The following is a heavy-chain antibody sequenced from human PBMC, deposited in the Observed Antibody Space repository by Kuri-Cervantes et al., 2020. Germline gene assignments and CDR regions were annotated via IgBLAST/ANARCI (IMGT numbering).Heavy chain of an antibody. V-gene: IGHV4-61*01. J-gene: IGHJ6*02. D-gene: IGHD5-18*01. CDR2: IYYSGST. CDR3: ATLDTAVGGSYYNYYGMDV. CDR1: GGSVSSGSYY. Sequence: SETLSLTCTVSGGSVSSGSYYWSWIRQPPGKGLEWIGYIYYSGSTNYNPSLKSRVTISVDTSKNQFALKLTSVTAADTAIYYCATLDTAVGGSYYNYYGMDVWGQGTTVTVSS.